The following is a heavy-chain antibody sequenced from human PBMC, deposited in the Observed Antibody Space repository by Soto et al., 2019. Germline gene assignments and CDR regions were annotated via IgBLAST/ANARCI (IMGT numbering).Heavy chain of an antibody. CDR1: GYTFTSYG. Sequence: ASVKVSCKASGYTFTSYGISWVRQAPGQGLEWMGWISAYNGNTNYAQKLQGRVTMTTDTSTRTAYMELRSLRSDDTAVYYCARTYSYGYDNWFDPWGQGTLVTVSS. V-gene: IGHV1-18*04. CDR2: ISAYNGNT. CDR3: ARTYSYGYDNWFDP. D-gene: IGHD5-18*01. J-gene: IGHJ5*02.